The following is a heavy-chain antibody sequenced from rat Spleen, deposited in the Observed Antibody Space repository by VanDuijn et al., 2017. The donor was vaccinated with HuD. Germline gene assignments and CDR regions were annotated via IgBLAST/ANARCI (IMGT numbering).Heavy chain of an antibody. Sequence: EVQLVESGGGLVQPGSPLKLSCAASGFSFSSNWLNWIRQAPGKGLEWVASITTGGDNTYYRDSVKGRFTVSRDNSKSTLYLQVDSLRSEDTATYYCARRHYGYTDYFDYWGQGVMVTVSS. CDR1: GFSFSSNW. CDR3: ARRHYGYTDYFDY. CDR2: ITTGGDNT. V-gene: IGHV5-25*01. J-gene: IGHJ2*01. D-gene: IGHD1-9*01.